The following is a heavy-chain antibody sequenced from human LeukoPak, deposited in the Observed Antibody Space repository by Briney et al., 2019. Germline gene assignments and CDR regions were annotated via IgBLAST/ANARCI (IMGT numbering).Heavy chain of an antibody. CDR1: GGSISGYY. CDR2: IYTSGST. J-gene: IGHJ3*02. V-gene: IGHV4-4*07. Sequence: SETLSLTCTVSGGSISGYYWSWIRQPAGKGLEWIGRIYTSGSTNYNPSLKSRVTMSVDTSKNQFSLKLSSVTAADTAVYYCARDICSSTRCYYVNDAFDIWGQGTMVTVSS. D-gene: IGHD2-2*01. CDR3: ARDICSSTRCYYVNDAFDI.